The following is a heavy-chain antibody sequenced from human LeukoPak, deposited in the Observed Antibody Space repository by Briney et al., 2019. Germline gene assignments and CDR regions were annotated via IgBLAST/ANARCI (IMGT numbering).Heavy chain of an antibody. Sequence: GGSLRLYCAASGFTFSKYWMLWVRQAPGKGLESVSRINTDGTVTTYADSVKGRFTVSRDNADNTMFLQMNSVRDEDTAVYYCATKQWLAPPPDSWGEGTLVTVSS. CDR2: INTDGTVT. V-gene: IGHV3-74*01. J-gene: IGHJ4*02. D-gene: IGHD6-19*01. CDR3: ATKQWLAPPPDS. CDR1: GFTFSKYW.